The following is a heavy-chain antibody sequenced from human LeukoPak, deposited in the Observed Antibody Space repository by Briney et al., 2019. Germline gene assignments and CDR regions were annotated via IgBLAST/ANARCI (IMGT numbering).Heavy chain of an antibody. Sequence: SQTLSLTCTVSGGSISSGSYYWSWIRQPAGKGLEWIGRIYTSGSTNYNPSLKSRVTISVDTSKNQFSLKLSSVTAADTAVYYCARVCRTMVRGVIVSCMDVWGKGTTVTISS. CDR3: ARVCRTMVRGVIVSCMDV. J-gene: IGHJ6*03. CDR2: IYTSGST. D-gene: IGHD3-10*01. CDR1: GGSISSGSYY. V-gene: IGHV4-61*02.